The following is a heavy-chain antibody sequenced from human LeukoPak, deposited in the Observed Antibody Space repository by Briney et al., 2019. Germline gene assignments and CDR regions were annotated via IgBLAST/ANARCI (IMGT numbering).Heavy chain of an antibody. CDR3: ARAPYSSSWHNAFDI. CDR1: GYTFTGYW. V-gene: IGHV1-46*01. D-gene: IGHD6-13*01. CDR2: ISPSGGST. J-gene: IGHJ3*02. Sequence: GASVKVSCKAFGYTFTGYWMHWVRQAPGQGPEWMGVISPSGGSTIYAQKFKGRVTITRDTSASTAYMELSSLRSEDMAVYYCARAPYSSSWHNAFDIWGQGTMVTVSS.